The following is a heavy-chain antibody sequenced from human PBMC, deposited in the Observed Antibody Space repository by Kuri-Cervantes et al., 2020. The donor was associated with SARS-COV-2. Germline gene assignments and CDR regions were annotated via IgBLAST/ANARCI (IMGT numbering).Heavy chain of an antibody. CDR2: IYYSGST. D-gene: IGHD1-14*01. CDR3: ARGTPDFDY. V-gene: IGHV4-61*01. Sequence: SETLSLTCTVSGGSISTDSYYWSWIRQPPGKGLEWIGYIYYSGSTNYNPPLKSRVAISVDTSKNQFSLKLSSVTAADTAVYYCARGTPDFDYWGQGTLVTVSS. CDR1: GGSISTDSYY. J-gene: IGHJ4*02.